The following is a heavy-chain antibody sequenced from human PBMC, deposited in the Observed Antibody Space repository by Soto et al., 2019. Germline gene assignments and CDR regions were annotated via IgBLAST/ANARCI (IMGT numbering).Heavy chain of an antibody. CDR2: SRDKVHSHTT. J-gene: IGHJ4*02. CDR1: GFTFSDHY. Sequence: EVQLAESGGGLVQPVGSLRLSCAASGFTFSDHYMDWVRQAPGKGLEWVGRSRDKVHSHTTEYAASVKGRFIISRGDSENSLYLQMNSLKTEDTAVYYCARGVVSTGYFDYWGQGTLVTVSS. CDR3: ARGVVSTGYFDY. D-gene: IGHD5-12*01. V-gene: IGHV3-72*01.